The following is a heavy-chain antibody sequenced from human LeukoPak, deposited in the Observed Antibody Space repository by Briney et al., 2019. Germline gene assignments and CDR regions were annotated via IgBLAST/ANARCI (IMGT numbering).Heavy chain of an antibody. J-gene: IGHJ4*02. CDR1: GFTFSSYG. CDR2: ISYDGSNK. D-gene: IGHD6-19*01. V-gene: IGHV3-30*18. Sequence: EPGGSLRLSCAASGFTFSSYGMHWVRQAPGKGLEWVAVISYDGSNKYYADSVKGRFTISRDNSKNTLYLQMNSLRAEDTAVYYCAKDLRLVRVLDYWGQGTLVTVSS. CDR3: AKDLRLVRVLDY.